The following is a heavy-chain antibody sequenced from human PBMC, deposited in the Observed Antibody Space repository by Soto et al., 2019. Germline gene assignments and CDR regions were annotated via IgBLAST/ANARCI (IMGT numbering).Heavy chain of an antibody. J-gene: IGHJ3*02. Sequence: GGSLRLSCAASGFTFSSYWMSWVRQAPGKGLVWVANIKQDGSEKYYVDSVKGRFTISRDNAKNTLYLQMNSLRAEDTAVYYCASVWGDGAFDIWGQGTMVTVSS. CDR2: IKQDGSEK. V-gene: IGHV3-7*02. D-gene: IGHD3-16*01. CDR1: GFTFSSYW. CDR3: ASVWGDGAFDI.